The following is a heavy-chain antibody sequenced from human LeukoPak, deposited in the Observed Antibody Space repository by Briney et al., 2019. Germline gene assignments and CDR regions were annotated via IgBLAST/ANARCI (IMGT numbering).Heavy chain of an antibody. Sequence: PGGSLRLSCAASGFTFSNYAMTWVRQAPGKGLEWVSDISGRGGGTYYADSVKGRFTISRDNSKNTLYLEMNSLRAEDTAVYYCAKVFVSPSSHYFDYWGQGTLVTVSS. CDR1: GFTFSNYA. CDR2: ISGRGGGT. J-gene: IGHJ4*02. D-gene: IGHD3-3*01. CDR3: AKVFVSPSSHYFDY. V-gene: IGHV3-23*01.